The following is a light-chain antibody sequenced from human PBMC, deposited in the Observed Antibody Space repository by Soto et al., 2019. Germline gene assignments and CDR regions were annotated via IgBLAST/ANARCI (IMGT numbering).Light chain of an antibody. CDR3: QQYNNWPPLT. Sequence: EIVMTQSPATLSVSPGERATLSCRATQSISSNLAWYQQRPGQAPRLLIYGASTRATGIPARFSGSGSGTEFTLTISILQYEDFAVNYCQQYNNWPPLTFGGGTKVEIK. CDR1: QSISSN. J-gene: IGKJ4*01. CDR2: GAS. V-gene: IGKV3-15*01.